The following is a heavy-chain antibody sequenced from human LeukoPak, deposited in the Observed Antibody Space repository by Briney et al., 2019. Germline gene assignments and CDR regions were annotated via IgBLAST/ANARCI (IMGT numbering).Heavy chain of an antibody. Sequence: ASAKVSCKASGYTFTSYGINWVRRAPGQGLEWMGWISAYNGNTNYAQKLQGRVTMTTDTPTNTAYMELRSLRSDDTAVYYCARDRSESDYWGQGTLVTVSS. CDR3: ARDRSESDY. CDR1: GYTFTSYG. V-gene: IGHV1-18*01. J-gene: IGHJ4*02. CDR2: ISAYNGNT.